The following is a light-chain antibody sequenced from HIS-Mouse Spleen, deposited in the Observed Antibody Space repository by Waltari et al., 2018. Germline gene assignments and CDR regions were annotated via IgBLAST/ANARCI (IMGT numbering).Light chain of an antibody. CDR2: EDR. CDR3: YSTDSSRQHRV. J-gene: IGLJ2*01. V-gene: IGLV3-10*01. Sequence: SYELTQPPSVSVSPGQTARITCCGDSLQKKSAYWYQQQSGQAPVLVIYEDRNRPPGIPVTVTGSSSGTMATLTISGAQVEDEAAYYCYSTDSSRQHRVFGGGTKLPVL. CDR1: SLQKKS.